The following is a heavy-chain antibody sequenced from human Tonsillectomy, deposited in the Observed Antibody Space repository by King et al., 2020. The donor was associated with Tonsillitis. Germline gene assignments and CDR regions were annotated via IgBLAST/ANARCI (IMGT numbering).Heavy chain of an antibody. V-gene: IGHV5-51*01. CDR2: IYPGDSDT. CDR1: GYRFTRYW. D-gene: IGHD6-13*01. CDR3: ARKLAAPGDHYYYYAMDV. Sequence: VQLVQSGAEVKKPGESLKISCKGSGYRFTRYWIAWVRQMPGKGLEWMGIIYPGDSDTRYSPSFQGQVTISADKSISTAYLQWSSLKASDTAMYYCARKLAAPGDHYYYYAMDVWGQGTTVTVSS. J-gene: IGHJ6*02.